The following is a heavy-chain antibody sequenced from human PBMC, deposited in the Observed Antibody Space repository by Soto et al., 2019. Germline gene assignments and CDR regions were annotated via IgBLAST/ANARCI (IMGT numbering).Heavy chain of an antibody. D-gene: IGHD2-8*01. CDR2: ISWNSGRV. CDR3: TKVKEDFYNGVSHGEFQGGMDV. CDR1: GFTFEDCA. Sequence: EVQLVESGGGLVQPGRSLILSCVASGFTFEDCAMHWVRQVPGKGLEWVSGISWNSGRVGYVDSVEGRFTISRDNVKNSLYLQMNDLRDEDTALYYCTKVKEDFYNGVSHGEFQGGMDVWGQGTTVTVSS. V-gene: IGHV3-9*01. J-gene: IGHJ6*02.